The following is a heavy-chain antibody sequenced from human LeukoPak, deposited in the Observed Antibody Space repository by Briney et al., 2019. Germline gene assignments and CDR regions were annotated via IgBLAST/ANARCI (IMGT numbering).Heavy chain of an antibody. CDR3: ARWGTVTRFVVDY. V-gene: IGHV5-51*01. Sequence: GESLKISCKGSGYSFTNYWIGWVRQMPGKGLEWMGILYPGNSDTRYSPSLQGQVTISADKSITTAYLQWRSLKASDTAMYYCARWGTVTRFVVDYWGQGTLVTVSS. CDR1: GYSFTNYW. J-gene: IGHJ4*02. D-gene: IGHD4-17*01. CDR2: LYPGNSDT.